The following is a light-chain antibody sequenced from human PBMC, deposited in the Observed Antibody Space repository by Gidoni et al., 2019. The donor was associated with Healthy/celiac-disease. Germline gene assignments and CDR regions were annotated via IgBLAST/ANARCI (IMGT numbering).Light chain of an antibody. J-gene: IGLJ1*01. V-gene: IGLV6-57*02. Sequence: NFMLTQPHSVSESPGKTVTISCTGSSGSIASHYVQWYQQRPGLAPPTVIYEANQRPSVVPDLFSCSIDSSSNSASLTISGLKTEDDADYYYPSYDSSNHVFGTGTKVTVL. CDR3: PSYDSSNHV. CDR2: EAN. CDR1: SGSIASHY.